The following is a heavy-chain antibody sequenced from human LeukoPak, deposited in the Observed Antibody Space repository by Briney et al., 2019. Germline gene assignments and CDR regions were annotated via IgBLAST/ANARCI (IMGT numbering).Heavy chain of an antibody. D-gene: IGHD2-2*01. CDR3: ARAPLHLAMYHYFDY. Sequence: GGSLRLSCAASGFTFSSYSMNWVRQAPGKGLEWVSHISSSSSTIYYADSVKGRFTISRDNAKKSLYLQMNSLRAEDTAVYYCARAPLHLAMYHYFDYWGQGTLVTVSS. J-gene: IGHJ4*02. CDR2: ISSSSSTI. CDR1: GFTFSSYS. V-gene: IGHV3-48*04.